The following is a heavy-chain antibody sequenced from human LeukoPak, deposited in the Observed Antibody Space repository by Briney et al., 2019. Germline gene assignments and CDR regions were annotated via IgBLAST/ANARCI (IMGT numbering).Heavy chain of an antibody. Sequence: GGSLRLSCAASGFTFSSYWLSWVRQAPGKGLEWVANIKQDGSEKYYVDSVKGRFTISRDNAKNSLYLQMNSLRAEDTAVYYCARVAAQQQLVNWFDPWGQGALVTVSS. J-gene: IGHJ5*02. CDR2: IKQDGSEK. CDR3: ARVAAQQQLVNWFDP. CDR1: GFTFSSYW. V-gene: IGHV3-7*01. D-gene: IGHD6-13*01.